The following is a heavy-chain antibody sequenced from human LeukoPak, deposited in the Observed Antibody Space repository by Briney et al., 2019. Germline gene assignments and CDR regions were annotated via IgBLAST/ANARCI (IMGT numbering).Heavy chain of an antibody. CDR2: ISYDGSNK. D-gene: IGHD6-13*01. CDR1: GFTFSSYA. J-gene: IGHJ6*02. CDR3: ATHPQQPAQKSSYYYYYGMDV. Sequence: GGSLRLSCAASGFTFSSYAMHWVRQAPGKGLEWVAVISYDGSNKYYADSVKGRFTISRDNSKNTLYLQMNSLRAEDTAVYYCATHPQQPAQKSSYYYYYGMDVWGQGTTVTVSS. V-gene: IGHV3-30-3*01.